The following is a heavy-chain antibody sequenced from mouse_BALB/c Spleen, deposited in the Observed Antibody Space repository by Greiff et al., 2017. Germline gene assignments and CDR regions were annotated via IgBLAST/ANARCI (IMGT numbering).Heavy chain of an antibody. J-gene: IGHJ2*01. V-gene: IGHV5-12-2*01. CDR2: ISNGGGGT. Sequence: EVHLVESGGGLVQPGGSLKLSCAASGFTFSSYTMSWVRQTPEKRLGWVAYISNGGGGTYYPDTVKGRFTISRDNAKNTLYRQMSSLKSEDTAMYYCARHYYYGSSYGVGYFDYWGQGTTLTVSS. D-gene: IGHD1-1*01. CDR3: ARHYYYGSSYGVGYFDY. CDR1: GFTFSSYT.